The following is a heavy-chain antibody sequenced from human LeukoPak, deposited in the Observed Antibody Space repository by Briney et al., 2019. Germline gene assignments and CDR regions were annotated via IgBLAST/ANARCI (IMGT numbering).Heavy chain of an antibody. D-gene: IGHD6-13*01. J-gene: IGHJ6*03. CDR1: GGSISSYY. CDR2: IYHSGNT. CDR3: ARADYSSSWSHEYYYMDV. Sequence: PSETLSLTCTVSGGSISSYYWGWIRQPPGKGLERIGTIYHSGNTYYNPSLKSRVTISVDTSKNQFSLNLSSVTAADTAVYYCARADYSSSWSHEYYYMDVWGKGTTVTVSS. V-gene: IGHV4-38-2*02.